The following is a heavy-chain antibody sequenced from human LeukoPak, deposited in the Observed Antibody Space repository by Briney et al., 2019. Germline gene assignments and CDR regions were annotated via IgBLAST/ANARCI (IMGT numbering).Heavy chain of an antibody. Sequence: ASVKVSCKASGFTFTIYYMQWVRQAPGQGLEWMGRINPSGGSTRYAQKFPGRVTITRDTSTSTVYMELSSLKSEDMAVYYFARALTVTTPWYWGQGTLVTVSS. D-gene: IGHD4-17*01. CDR3: ARALTVTTPWY. J-gene: IGHJ4*02. V-gene: IGHV1-46*01. CDR2: INPSGGST. CDR1: GFTFTIYY.